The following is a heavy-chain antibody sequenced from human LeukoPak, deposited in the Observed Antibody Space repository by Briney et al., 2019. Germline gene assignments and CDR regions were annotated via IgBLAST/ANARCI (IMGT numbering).Heavy chain of an antibody. D-gene: IGHD6-19*01. CDR3: AKTTAGYSSGRYPGWPIDY. J-gene: IGHJ4*02. CDR2: IGARGDVT. CDR1: GFAFSGYA. Sequence: GGSLRLSCTVSGFAFSGYAMSWVRQAPGKGPEWVSSIGARGDVTYSADSVKGRFTISRDNSKRTLFLQMNSLRAEDTAVYYCAKTTAGYSSGRYPGWPIDYWGQGTLVTVSS. V-gene: IGHV3-23*01.